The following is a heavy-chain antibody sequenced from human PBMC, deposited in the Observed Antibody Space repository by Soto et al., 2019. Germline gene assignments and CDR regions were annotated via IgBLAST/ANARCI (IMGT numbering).Heavy chain of an antibody. Sequence: EVQLLEFGGGLVQPGGSLTLSCAASGFTFDTYAMTWVRQAPGKGLEWVSAISGRGDGTYYADSVKGRFTISRDNSKNTVFLQMNSLRAEDTALYYCAKYNNYWDEDYWGQGTLVTVSS. CDR1: GFTFDTYA. D-gene: IGHD1-20*01. J-gene: IGHJ4*02. CDR2: ISGRGDGT. CDR3: AKYNNYWDEDY. V-gene: IGHV3-23*01.